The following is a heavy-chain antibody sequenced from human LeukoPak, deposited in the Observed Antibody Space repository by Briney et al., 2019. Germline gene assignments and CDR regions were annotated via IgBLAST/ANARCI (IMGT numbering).Heavy chain of an antibody. Sequence: SETLSLTCTVSGGSISSSGYYWGWIRQPPGKGLEWIGSISSGGSTHYIPSLKSRVTISVDTSKNQFSLKLSSVTAADTAVYYCAREAGPHSSGWYYFDYWGQGTLVTVSS. V-gene: IGHV4-39*02. CDR3: AREAGPHSSGWYYFDY. J-gene: IGHJ4*02. CDR1: GGSISSSGYY. CDR2: ISSGGST. D-gene: IGHD6-19*01.